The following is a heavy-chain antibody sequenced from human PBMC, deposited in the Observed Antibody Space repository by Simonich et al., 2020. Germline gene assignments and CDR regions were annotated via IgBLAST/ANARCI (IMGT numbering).Heavy chain of an antibody. J-gene: IGHJ4*02. CDR2: ISAYNGNT. V-gene: IGHV1-18*01. CDR1: GYTFTSYG. CDR3: ARASRGTWWYYYFDY. D-gene: IGHD2-15*01. Sequence: QVQLVQSGAEVKKPGASVKVSCKASGYTFTSYGISWVRQAPGQGLEWMGWISAYNGNTNYAQKLQGRGTMTTETSTSTAYMELRSLRSDDTAVYYCARASRGTWWYYYFDYWGQGTLVTVSS.